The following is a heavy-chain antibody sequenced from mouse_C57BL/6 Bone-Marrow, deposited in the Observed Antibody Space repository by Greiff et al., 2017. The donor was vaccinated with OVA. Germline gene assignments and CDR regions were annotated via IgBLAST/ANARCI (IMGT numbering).Heavy chain of an antibody. CDR2: IYPGSGNT. Sequence: QVQLQQSGPELVKPGASVKISCKASGYSFTSYYIHWVKQRPGQGLEWIGWIYPGSGNTKYNEKFKGKATLTADTSSSTAYMQLSSLTSEDSVVYYCARLDDGYYRRAMDYWGQGTSVTASS. J-gene: IGHJ4*01. CDR1: GYSFTSYY. D-gene: IGHD2-3*01. V-gene: IGHV1-66*01. CDR3: ARLDDGYYRRAMDY.